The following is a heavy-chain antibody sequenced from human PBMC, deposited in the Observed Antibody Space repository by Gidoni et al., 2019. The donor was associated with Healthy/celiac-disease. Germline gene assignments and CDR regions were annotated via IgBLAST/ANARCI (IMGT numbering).Heavy chain of an antibody. CDR2: IYYSGST. V-gene: IGHV4-59*01. D-gene: IGHD2-15*01. Sequence: QVQLQESGPGLVKPSETLSLTCTVSGGSISSYYWSWIRQPPGKGLEWIGYIYYSGSTNYNPSLKSRVTISVDTSKNQFSLKLSSVTAADTAVYYCASSGATVVTPTWVDYWGQGTLVTVSS. CDR3: ASSGATVVTPTWVDY. J-gene: IGHJ4*02. CDR1: GGSISSYY.